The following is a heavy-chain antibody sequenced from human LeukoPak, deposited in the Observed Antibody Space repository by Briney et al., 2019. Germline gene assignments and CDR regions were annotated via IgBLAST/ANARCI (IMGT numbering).Heavy chain of an antibody. J-gene: IGHJ3*02. CDR1: GGSISSGSYY. Sequence: SETLSLTCTVSGGSISSGSYYWSWIRQPAGTGLEWIGRIYTSGSTNYNPSLESRVIMSVDTSKNQFSLKLSSMTAADTAVHYCARDGDTAMILFAFDIWGQGTMVTVSS. CDR3: ARDGDTAMILFAFDI. D-gene: IGHD5-18*01. CDR2: IYTSGST. V-gene: IGHV4-61*02.